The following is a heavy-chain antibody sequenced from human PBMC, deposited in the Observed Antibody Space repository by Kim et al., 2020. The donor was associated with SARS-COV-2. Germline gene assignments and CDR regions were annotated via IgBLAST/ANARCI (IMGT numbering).Heavy chain of an antibody. J-gene: IGHJ3*02. CDR2: IIPIFGTA. CDR1: GGTFSSYA. V-gene: IGHV1-69*13. CDR3: ARVGSQWLADAFDI. D-gene: IGHD6-19*01. Sequence: SVKVSCKASGGTFSSYAISWVRQAPGQGLEWMGGIIPIFGTANYAQKFQGGVTITADESTSTAYMELSSLRSEDTAVYYCARVGSQWLADAFDIWGQGTMVTVSS.